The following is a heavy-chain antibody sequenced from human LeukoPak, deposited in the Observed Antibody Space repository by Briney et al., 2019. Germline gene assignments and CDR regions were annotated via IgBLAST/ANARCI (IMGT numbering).Heavy chain of an antibody. V-gene: IGHV4-61*02. Sequence: SQTLSLTCTVSGGSISSGSYYWSWIRQPAGKGLEWIGRIYTSGSTNYNPSLKSRVTISVDTSKNQFSLKLSSVTAADTAVYYCARAYVFWGMYFDYWGQGTLVTVSS. CDR3: ARAYVFWGMYFDY. CDR2: IYTSGST. CDR1: GGSISSGSYY. D-gene: IGHD3-3*01. J-gene: IGHJ4*02.